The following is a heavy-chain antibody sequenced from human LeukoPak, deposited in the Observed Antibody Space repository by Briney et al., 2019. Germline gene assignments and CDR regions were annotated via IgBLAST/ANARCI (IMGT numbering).Heavy chain of an antibody. Sequence: PGGSLRLSCAASGFTFSDYYMSCIRQGPGKGREWVSYISSSGTTIYYADSVKGRFTISRDNAKNSLYLQMNSLRAEDTAVYYCASPMYDYVWGSYRLWGQGTLVTVSS. D-gene: IGHD3-16*02. CDR3: ASPMYDYVWGSYRL. V-gene: IGHV3-11*04. CDR2: ISSSGTTI. CDR1: GFTFSDYY. J-gene: IGHJ4*02.